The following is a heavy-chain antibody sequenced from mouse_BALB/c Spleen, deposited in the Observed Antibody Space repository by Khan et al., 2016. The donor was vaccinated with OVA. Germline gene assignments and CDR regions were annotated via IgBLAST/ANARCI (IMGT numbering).Heavy chain of an antibody. Sequence: VQLQQSGAELARPGVSVKMSCRASGYTFTSNTMHWVKQRHGQGLEWIGYINPRCGYSNYNQNFKDKATLTADKSSSTAYMQLGSLTSEDSAVYYCARRTTVYAMDYWGQGTSVTVSS. CDR2: INPRCGYS. CDR1: GYTFTSNT. V-gene: IGHV1-4*01. CDR3: ARRTTVYAMDY. J-gene: IGHJ4*01. D-gene: IGHD1-1*01.